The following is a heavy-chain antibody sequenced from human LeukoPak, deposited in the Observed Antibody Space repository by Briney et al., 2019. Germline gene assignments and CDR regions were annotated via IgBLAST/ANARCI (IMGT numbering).Heavy chain of an antibody. Sequence: GGSLRLSCAASGFTFSSYAMRWVRQAPGKGLVWISRISTDGSFTNYADSVKGRFSISRDNAKNTLYLQMNSLRVEDTAVYFCARGSSARFIGPEYWGHGTLVTVSS. V-gene: IGHV3-74*01. CDR2: ISTDGSFT. CDR3: ARGSSARFIGPEY. J-gene: IGHJ4*01. D-gene: IGHD1-26*01. CDR1: GFTFSSYA.